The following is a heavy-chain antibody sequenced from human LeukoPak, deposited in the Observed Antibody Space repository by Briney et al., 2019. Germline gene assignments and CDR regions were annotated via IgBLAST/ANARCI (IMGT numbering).Heavy chain of an antibody. CDR1: GFTFSNAW. CDR3: ARAGVGAIYYFDY. CDR2: IWYDGSNK. Sequence: GGSLRLSCAASGFTFSNAWMNWVRQAPGKGLEWVALIWYDGSNKYYADSVRGRFTISRDNSKNTLYLQMESLRVEDTAVYYCARAGVGAIYYFDYWGQGTLVTVSS. J-gene: IGHJ4*02. D-gene: IGHD1-26*01. V-gene: IGHV3-33*08.